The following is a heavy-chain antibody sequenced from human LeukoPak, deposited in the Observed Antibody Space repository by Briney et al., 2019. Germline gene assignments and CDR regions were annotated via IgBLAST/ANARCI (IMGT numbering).Heavy chain of an antibody. CDR3: ARPTGTTFSDYGMDV. D-gene: IGHD1-1*01. Sequence: GESLKISCKGSGYSFTSYWIGWGRQMPGKGLEWMGIVYPGDSDTRYSPSFQGQVTISADKSISTAYLQWSSLKASDTAMYYCARPTGTTFSDYGMDVWGQGTTVTVSS. V-gene: IGHV5-51*01. CDR1: GYSFTSYW. J-gene: IGHJ6*02. CDR2: VYPGDSDT.